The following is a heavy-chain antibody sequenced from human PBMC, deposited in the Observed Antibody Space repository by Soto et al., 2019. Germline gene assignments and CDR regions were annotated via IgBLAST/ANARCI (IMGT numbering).Heavy chain of an antibody. J-gene: IGHJ4*02. CDR3: ARVGRITIFGVVIKNFDY. CDR2: IYYSGST. CDR1: GGSVSSGSYY. V-gene: IGHV4-61*01. D-gene: IGHD3-3*01. Sequence: SETLSLTCTVSGGSVSSGSYYWSWIRQPPGKGLEWIGYIYYSGSTNYNPSLKSRVTISVDTSKNQFSLKLSSVTTADTAVYYCARVGRITIFGVVIKNFDYWGQGTLVTVSS.